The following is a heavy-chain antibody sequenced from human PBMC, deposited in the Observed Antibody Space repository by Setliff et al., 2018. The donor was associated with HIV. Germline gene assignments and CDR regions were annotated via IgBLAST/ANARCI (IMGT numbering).Heavy chain of an antibody. D-gene: IGHD5-18*01. CDR3: ARVANSRGYSYDFDS. J-gene: IGHJ4*02. CDR2: IKQDGSEK. V-gene: IGHV3-7*03. Sequence: GGSLRLSCAASGFTYSSYWMGWVRQAPGKGLEWVANIKQDGSEKYYVDSVKGRFTISRDNAKNSLYLQMNNLRAEDTAVYYCARVANSRGYSYDFDSWGQGTLVTVSS. CDR1: GFTYSSYW.